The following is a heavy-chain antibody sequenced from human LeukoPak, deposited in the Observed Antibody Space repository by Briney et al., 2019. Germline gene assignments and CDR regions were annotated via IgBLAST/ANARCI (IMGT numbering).Heavy chain of an antibody. Sequence: GASVKVSCKASGYTFTGYYMHWVRQAPGQGLEWMGWINPNSGGTNYAQEFQGRVTMTRDTSISTAYMELSRLRSGDTAVYYCARDRLKRGSYVSDYWGQGTLVTVSS. J-gene: IGHJ4*02. CDR2: INPNSGGT. D-gene: IGHD1-26*01. V-gene: IGHV1-2*02. CDR1: GYTFTGYY. CDR3: ARDRLKRGSYVSDY.